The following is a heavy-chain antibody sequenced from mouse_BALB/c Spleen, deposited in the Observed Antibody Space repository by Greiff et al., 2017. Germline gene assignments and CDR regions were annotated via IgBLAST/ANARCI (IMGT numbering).Heavy chain of an antibody. Sequence: EVQLVESGGGLVQPGGSLRLSCATSGFTFTDYYMSWVRQPPGKALEWLGFIRNKANGYTTEYSASVKGRFTISRDNSQSILYLQMNTLRAEDSATYYCARALYYYGSSWFAYWGQGTLVTVSA. CDR2: IRNKANGYTT. J-gene: IGHJ3*01. D-gene: IGHD1-1*01. CDR3: ARALYYYGSSWFAY. V-gene: IGHV7-3*02. CDR1: GFTFTDYY.